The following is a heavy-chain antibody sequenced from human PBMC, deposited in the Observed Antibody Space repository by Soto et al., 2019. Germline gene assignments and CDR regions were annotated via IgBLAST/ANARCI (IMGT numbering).Heavy chain of an antibody. D-gene: IGHD3-3*01. Sequence: GGSLRLSCAASGFTFSTYWMHWVRQAPGKGLVWVSRINSDGSTTTYADSVKGRFTISRDNAKNTLYLQMNSLRAEDTAVYYCARAGLLHPSYYFDYWGQGTLVTVSS. CDR1: GFTFSTYW. J-gene: IGHJ4*02. CDR3: ARAGLLHPSYYFDY. V-gene: IGHV3-74*01. CDR2: INSDGSTT.